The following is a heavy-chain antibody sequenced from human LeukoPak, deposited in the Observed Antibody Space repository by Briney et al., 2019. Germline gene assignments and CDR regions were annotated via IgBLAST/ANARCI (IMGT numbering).Heavy chain of an antibody. V-gene: IGHV3-23*01. D-gene: IGHD6-19*01. CDR1: GFTFSSYA. CDR2: ISGSGGST. CDR3: ARDVISSGWYAGFDS. Sequence: GGSLRLSCAASGFTFSSYAMSWVRQAPGKGLEWVSAISGSGGSTYYADSVKGRFTISRDNSKNTLYLQLNSLRAEDTAVYYCARDVISSGWYAGFDSWGQGTLVTVSS. J-gene: IGHJ5*01.